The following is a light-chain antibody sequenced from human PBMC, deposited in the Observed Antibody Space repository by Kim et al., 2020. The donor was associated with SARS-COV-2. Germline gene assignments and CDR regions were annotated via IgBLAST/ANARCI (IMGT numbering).Light chain of an antibody. CDR1: QSISHW. Sequence: SASVGDRVTITCRASQSISHWLAWYQQKPGKAPNLLISAASTLESGVPSRFSGSGSGTEFTLTISSLQPDDFATYYCQQYNSYSYTFGQGTKLEI. V-gene: IGKV1-5*01. CDR2: AAS. CDR3: QQYNSYSYT. J-gene: IGKJ2*01.